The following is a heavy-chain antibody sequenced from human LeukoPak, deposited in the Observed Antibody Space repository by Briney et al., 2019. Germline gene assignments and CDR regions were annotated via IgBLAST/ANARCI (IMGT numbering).Heavy chain of an antibody. Sequence: ASVKVSCKASGYTFTGYYMHWVRQAPGQGLEWMGWINPNSGGTNYAQKFQGRVTMTRDTSISTAYMELSRLRPDDTAVYYCARVSYSSSWYVPYYYYYGMDVWGQGTTVTVSS. V-gene: IGHV1-2*02. CDR1: GYTFTGYY. D-gene: IGHD6-13*01. J-gene: IGHJ6*02. CDR3: ARVSYSSSWYVPYYYYYGMDV. CDR2: INPNSGGT.